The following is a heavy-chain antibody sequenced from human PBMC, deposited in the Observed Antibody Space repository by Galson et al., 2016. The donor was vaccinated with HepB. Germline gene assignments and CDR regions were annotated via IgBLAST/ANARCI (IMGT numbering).Heavy chain of an antibody. CDR1: GFTFSNYD. Sequence: SLRLSCAVSGFTFSNYDMNWVRLAPGKGLEWVSYISNSGASIYFADSVKGRFTISRDNAKNSLYLQMDSLRADDTAVYFCARHLSGDDLLSGHYLGQAFDLWGQGTVVTVSS. CDR2: ISNSGASI. V-gene: IGHV3-48*03. D-gene: IGHD3-3*01. CDR3: ARHLSGDDLLSGHYLGQAFDL. J-gene: IGHJ3*01.